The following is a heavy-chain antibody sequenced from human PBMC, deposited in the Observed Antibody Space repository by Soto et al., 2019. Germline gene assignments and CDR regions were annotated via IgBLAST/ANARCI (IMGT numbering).Heavy chain of an antibody. Sequence: GGSLRLSCAASGFTFGSYWMTWVRQAPGKGLEWVANIKQDGSEKYYVDSVKGRFTISRDNAKNSLYLQMNSLRAEDTAVYYCTRERGSNIYYYMDVWGKGTTVTVSS. CDR1: GFTFGSYW. V-gene: IGHV3-7*01. CDR2: IKQDGSEK. J-gene: IGHJ6*03. CDR3: TRERGSNIYYYMDV. D-gene: IGHD2-2*01.